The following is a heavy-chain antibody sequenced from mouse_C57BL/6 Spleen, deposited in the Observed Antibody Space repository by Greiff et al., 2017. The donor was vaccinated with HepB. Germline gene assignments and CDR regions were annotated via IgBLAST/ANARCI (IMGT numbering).Heavy chain of an antibody. J-gene: IGHJ2*01. CDR2: IYPGDGDT. D-gene: IGHD1-1*01. Sequence: QVQLQQSGPELVKPGASVKISCKASGYAFSSSWMNWVKQRPGKGLEWIGRIYPGDGDTNYNGKFKGKATLTADQSSSTAYMQLSSLTSEDSAVYFCAREEYGSSLFDYWGQGTTLTVSS. CDR1: GYAFSSSW. CDR3: AREEYGSSLFDY. V-gene: IGHV1-82*01.